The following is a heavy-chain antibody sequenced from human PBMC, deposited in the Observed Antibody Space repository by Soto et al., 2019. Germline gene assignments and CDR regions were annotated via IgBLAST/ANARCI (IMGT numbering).Heavy chain of an antibody. J-gene: IGHJ6*02. CDR3: ARDLGVDYYDTSGYYYYGMDV. CDR2: IYYSGST. Sequence: PSETLSLTCTVSGGSISSYYWSWIRQPPGKGLEWIGYIYYSGSTNYNPSLKSRVTISVDTSKNQFSLKLSSVTAADTAVYYCARDLGVDYYDTSGYYYYGMDVRGQGTKVTVS. CDR1: GGSISSYY. D-gene: IGHD3-22*01. V-gene: IGHV4-59*01.